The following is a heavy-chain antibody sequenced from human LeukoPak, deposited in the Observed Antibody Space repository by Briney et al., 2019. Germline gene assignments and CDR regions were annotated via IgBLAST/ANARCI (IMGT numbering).Heavy chain of an antibody. CDR2: IYYSGST. CDR3: ARGDWGSPDYYYMDV. CDR1: GGSISSSSYY. D-gene: IGHD7-27*01. J-gene: IGHJ6*03. V-gene: IGHV4-39*07. Sequence: SETLSLTCTVSGGSISSSSYYWGRLRQPPGKGLVWIGSIYYSGSTYHYPSLKSRVTIEVDTSKNQFSLKLSSVTAADTAVYYCARGDWGSPDYYYMDVWGKGTTVTISS.